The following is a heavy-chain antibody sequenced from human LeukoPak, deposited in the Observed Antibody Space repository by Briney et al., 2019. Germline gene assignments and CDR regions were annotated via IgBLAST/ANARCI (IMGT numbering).Heavy chain of an antibody. D-gene: IGHD3-10*01. CDR2: INHSGST. V-gene: IGHV4-34*01. CDR3: ARSESVALWFGQRDAFDI. Sequence: PSETLSLTCAVYGGSFSGYYWSWIRQPPGKGLEWIGEINHSGSTNYNPSLKSRVTISVDTSKNQFSLKLSSVTAADTAVYYCARSESVALWFGQRDAFDIWGQGTMVTVSS. J-gene: IGHJ3*02. CDR1: GGSFSGYY.